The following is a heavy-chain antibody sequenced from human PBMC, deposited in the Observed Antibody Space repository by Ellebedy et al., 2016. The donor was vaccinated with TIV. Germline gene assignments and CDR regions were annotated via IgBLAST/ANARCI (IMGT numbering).Heavy chain of an antibody. Sequence: PGGSLRLSCTVSGFIFRTYGMHWVRQAPGKGLEWVAVIWNDGSNKYYSDSVKGRFTISRDNSKNTLFLQMDTLRAEDTAMYYCARESYEAPLPSQKTFDIWGQGTMVTVSS. CDR2: IWNDGSNK. CDR3: ARESYEAPLPSQKTFDI. CDR1: GFIFRTYG. V-gene: IGHV3-33*01. D-gene: IGHD1-26*01. J-gene: IGHJ3*02.